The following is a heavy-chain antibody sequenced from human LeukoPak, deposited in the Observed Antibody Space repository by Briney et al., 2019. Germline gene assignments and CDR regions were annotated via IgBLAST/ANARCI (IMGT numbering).Heavy chain of an antibody. D-gene: IGHD1-1*01. Sequence: SETLSLTCTVSGGSINSGGYYWSWVRQHPGKGLGWIRYIYYNGDTYYNPSLKSRLVISIDRSKNQFSLKLSSATAADTAVYYCARDTGTTPSNWFDPWGQGTLVTVSS. CDR2: IYYNGDT. CDR3: ARDTGTTPSNWFDP. CDR1: GGSINSGGYY. V-gene: IGHV4-31*03. J-gene: IGHJ5*02.